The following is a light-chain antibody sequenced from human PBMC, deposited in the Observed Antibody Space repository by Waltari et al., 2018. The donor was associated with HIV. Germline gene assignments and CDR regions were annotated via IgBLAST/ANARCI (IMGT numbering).Light chain of an antibody. CDR2: GAS. V-gene: IGKV3-20*01. Sequence: EIGLTQSPGTLSLSPGERATLSCRASQSVSNTYLAWYQQKPGQAPRLLIYGASSRATGIPDRFTGSGSGTDFTLTISRLEPEDFAVYYCQQYGSSLFTFGPGTKVDIK. CDR3: QQYGSSLFT. CDR1: QSVSNTY. J-gene: IGKJ3*01.